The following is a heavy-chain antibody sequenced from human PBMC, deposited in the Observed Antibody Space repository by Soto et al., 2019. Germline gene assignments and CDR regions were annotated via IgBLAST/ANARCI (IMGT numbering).Heavy chain of an antibody. D-gene: IGHD4-17*01. CDR1: GYTFTSYD. CDR2: MNPNSGNT. Sequence: QVQLVQSGAEVKKPGASVKVSCKASGYTFTSYDINWVRQATRQGLEYLGWMNPNSGNTAYVQKFQGRVTMTWDTSITTAYMELSSLRSEDTAVYFCAGGIKYGAYSRWFDPWGQGTLVTVSS. V-gene: IGHV1-8*01. J-gene: IGHJ5*02. CDR3: AGGIKYGAYSRWFDP.